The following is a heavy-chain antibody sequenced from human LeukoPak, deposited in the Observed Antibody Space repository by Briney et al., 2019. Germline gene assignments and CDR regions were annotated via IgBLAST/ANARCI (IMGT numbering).Heavy chain of an antibody. CDR1: GFTFSSYS. CDR2: ISSSSSYI. V-gene: IGHV3-21*01. D-gene: IGHD3-10*01. Sequence: GGSLRLSCAASGFTFSSYSMNWVRQAPGKGLEWVSSISSSSSYIYYADSVKGRFTISRDNAKNSLYLQMNSLRAEDTAVYYCARVETVVRGVIAYYYYGMDVWGQGTTVTVSS. J-gene: IGHJ6*02. CDR3: ARVETVVRGVIAYYYYGMDV.